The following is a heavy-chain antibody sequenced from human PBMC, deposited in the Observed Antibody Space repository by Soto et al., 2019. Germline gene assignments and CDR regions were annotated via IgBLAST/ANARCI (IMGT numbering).Heavy chain of an antibody. CDR2: IGPESGAT. D-gene: IGHD6-19*01. CDR1: GYTFTGHY. V-gene: IGHV1-2*02. Sequence: GASVKVSFKASGYTFTGHYIHRVRQAPEQGPEWMGEIGPESGATRYAQRFQGRVTMTRDMAIPTVYMELSRLTSADTAVYYCASAAVTGTAGLDFWGQGTQGTVS. J-gene: IGHJ4*02. CDR3: ASAAVTGTAGLDF.